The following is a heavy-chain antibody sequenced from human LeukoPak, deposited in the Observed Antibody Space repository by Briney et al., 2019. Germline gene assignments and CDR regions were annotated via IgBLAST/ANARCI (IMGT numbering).Heavy chain of an antibody. CDR1: GFTFSSYS. D-gene: IGHD6-19*01. J-gene: IGHJ4*02. CDR2: ISSSSSYI. Sequence: RTGRSLRLSCAASGFTFSSYSMNWVCQAPGKGLEWGPSISSSSSYIYYADSVKGRFTISRDNAKNSLYLQMNSLRAEDTAVYYCARDSAVAGTAWGYWGQGTLVTVSS. V-gene: IGHV3-21*01. CDR3: ARDSAVAGTAWGY.